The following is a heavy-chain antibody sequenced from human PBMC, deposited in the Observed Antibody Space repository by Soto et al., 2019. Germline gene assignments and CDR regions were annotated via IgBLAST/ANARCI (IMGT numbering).Heavy chain of an antibody. CDR2: IYHSGST. CDR3: ATDLRSDTGVYGMVI. Sequence: SETLSLTCAVSGGSISSGNWWSWVRQPPGKGLEWIGEIYHSGSTNYNPSLKSRVTISVDKSKNQFSPKLSSLTAADTAVYYCATDLRSDTGVYGMVIGGQGITFTSSS. J-gene: IGHJ6*02. CDR1: GGSISSGNW. V-gene: IGHV4-4*02. D-gene: IGHD1-26*01.